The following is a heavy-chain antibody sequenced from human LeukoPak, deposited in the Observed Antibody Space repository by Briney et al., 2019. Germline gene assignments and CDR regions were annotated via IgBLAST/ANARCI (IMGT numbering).Heavy chain of an antibody. CDR1: GGTFSNSA. J-gene: IGHJ4*02. CDR2: IIPIYVTA. CDR3: SGQQWPQVY. D-gene: IGHD6-19*01. Sequence: SVKVSCKASGGTFSNSACSWVRQAPRQGLEWVGRIIPIYVTAHYAQKLQGRVTITADESTSTVYMELSSLTSEDTAVYYCSGQQWPQVYWGQGTLVTVSS. V-gene: IGHV1-69*13.